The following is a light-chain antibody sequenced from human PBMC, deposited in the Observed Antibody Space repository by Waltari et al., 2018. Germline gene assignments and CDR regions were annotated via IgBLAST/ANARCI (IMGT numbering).Light chain of an antibody. CDR3: QEYDTLPVT. CDR2: KSS. J-gene: IGKJ4*01. CDR1: QSVKNN. V-gene: IGKV1-5*03. Sequence: TWRASQSVKNNLAWYQQKPGKAPKVVIHKSSRLESGVPSRFSGSGYGTEFTLTISSLQPDDFATYYCQEYDTLPVTFGGGTKVEIK.